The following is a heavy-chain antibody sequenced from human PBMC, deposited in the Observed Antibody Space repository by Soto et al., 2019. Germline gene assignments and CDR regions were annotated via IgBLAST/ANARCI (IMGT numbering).Heavy chain of an antibody. CDR1: GDSVSSNSAA. D-gene: IGHD6-19*01. CDR2: TYYRSKWYN. V-gene: IGHV6-1*01. CDR3: ARDRDSSGWRPLGYYYYGMDV. Sequence: SQTLSLTCVISGDSVSSNSAAWNWIRQSPSRGLEWLGRTYYRSKWYNDYAVSVKSRITINPDTSKNQFSLQLNSVTPEDTAVYYCARDRDSSGWRPLGYYYYGMDVWGQGTTVTVSS. J-gene: IGHJ6*02.